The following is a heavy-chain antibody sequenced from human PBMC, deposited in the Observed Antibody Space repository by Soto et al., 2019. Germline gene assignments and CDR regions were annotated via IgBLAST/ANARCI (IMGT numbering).Heavy chain of an antibody. J-gene: IGHJ4*02. Sequence: QVQLQESGPGLVKPSQTLSLTCTVSGGSIRSGGYYCTWIRQYTWKGLEWIGYIFYSGTTYYNPSLKSRVTISLGTSTNQFSLKLSSVTAADTAVYYCARQPTYDFWSPYYFDYWGQGSLVTVSS. CDR1: GGSIRSGGYY. D-gene: IGHD3-3*01. CDR2: IFYSGTT. V-gene: IGHV4-31*03. CDR3: ARQPTYDFWSPYYFDY.